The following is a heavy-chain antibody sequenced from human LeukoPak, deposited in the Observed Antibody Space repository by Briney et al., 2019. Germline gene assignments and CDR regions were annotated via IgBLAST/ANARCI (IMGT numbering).Heavy chain of an antibody. CDR1: GTSFSRFY. CDR2: INHSGNT. D-gene: IGHD3-22*01. J-gene: IGHJ4*02. Sequence: SETLSLTCAVYGTSFSRFYWTWIRQPPGKGLEWIGEINHSGNTNYNPSLKSRVAISVDTSKNQISLKLSSVIAADTAMYYCARSKDGSGFAAYWGQGTQVTVSS. CDR3: ARSKDGSGFAAY. V-gene: IGHV4-34*01.